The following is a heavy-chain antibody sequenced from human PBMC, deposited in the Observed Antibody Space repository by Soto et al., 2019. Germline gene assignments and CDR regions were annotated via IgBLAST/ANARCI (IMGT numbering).Heavy chain of an antibody. V-gene: IGHV3-30-3*01. CDR3: ARMELLPGMDV. D-gene: IGHD1-26*01. Sequence: QVQLVESGGGVVQPGRSLRLSCAASGFTFSSYVMHWVRQAPGKGLEWVAVISYDGSNKYYADSVKGRFTTPRDNSKNTLYLQMNSLRAEDTAVYYCARMELLPGMDVWGQGTTVTVSS. CDR1: GFTFSSYV. CDR2: ISYDGSNK. J-gene: IGHJ6*02.